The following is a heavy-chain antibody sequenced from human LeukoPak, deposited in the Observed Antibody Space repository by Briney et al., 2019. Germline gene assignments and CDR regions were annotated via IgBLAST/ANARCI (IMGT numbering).Heavy chain of an antibody. CDR1: GGSIRSGDYS. CDR2: VYYSGST. D-gene: IGHD3-10*01. V-gene: IGHV4-30-4*01. J-gene: IGHJ4*02. CDR3: ATDRARGGDSFDY. Sequence: SQTLSLTCTVSGGSIRSGDYSWSWIRQPPGKGLEWIGYVYYSGSTYYNPSLKSRVTISGDTSKNQFSLNLSSVTAADTAVYYCATDRARGGDSFDYWGQGTLVTVSS.